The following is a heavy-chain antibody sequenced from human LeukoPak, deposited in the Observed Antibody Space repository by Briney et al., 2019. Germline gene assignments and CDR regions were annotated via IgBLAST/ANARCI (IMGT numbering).Heavy chain of an antibody. Sequence: GGSLRLSCAASGFTFSDYSMNWVRQAPGKGLEWVSYIGSVTTYTHYADSVKGRFTISRDNAKNSLYLQMNSLRAEDTAVYYCARAIAVAGPYYFDYWGQGTLATVSS. V-gene: IGHV3-21*01. D-gene: IGHD6-19*01. J-gene: IGHJ4*02. CDR2: IGSVTTYT. CDR3: ARAIAVAGPYYFDY. CDR1: GFTFSDYS.